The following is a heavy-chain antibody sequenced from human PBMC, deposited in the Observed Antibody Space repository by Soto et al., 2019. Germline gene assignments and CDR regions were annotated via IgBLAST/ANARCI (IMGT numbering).Heavy chain of an antibody. J-gene: IGHJ5*01. CDR3: ARGYHWFES. V-gene: IGHV4-31*03. Sequence: SETLSLTCTVSGGSITGGTYYWSWIRQHPGKGLEWIGYIYYSGSTYYNPSLKSRVNISVDTSKNQFSLHLSSVTAADTAVYFCARGYHWFESWGQGTLVTVSS. CDR2: IYYSGST. D-gene: IGHD3-16*02. CDR1: GGSITGGTYY.